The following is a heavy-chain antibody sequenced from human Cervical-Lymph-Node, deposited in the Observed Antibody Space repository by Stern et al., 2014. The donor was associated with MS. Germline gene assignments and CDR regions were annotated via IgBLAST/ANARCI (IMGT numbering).Heavy chain of an antibody. J-gene: IGHJ5*02. CDR1: GGTFSSYA. CDR2: VIPIFGTG. D-gene: IGHD6-6*01. Sequence: QVQLVESGAEVKKPGSSVKVSCKASGGTFSSYAISWVRQAPGQGLEWMGGVIPIFGTGNYAQKFQGRVTITADESTSTAYMELSSLRSEDTAVYYCARGAARPAKWFDPWGQGTLVTVSS. V-gene: IGHV1-69*01. CDR3: ARGAARPAKWFDP.